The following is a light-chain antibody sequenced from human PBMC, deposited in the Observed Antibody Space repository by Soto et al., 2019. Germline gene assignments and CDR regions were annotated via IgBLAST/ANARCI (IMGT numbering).Light chain of an antibody. CDR2: GAS. V-gene: IGKV3-20*01. CDR1: QSISNTN. Sequence: EIVLTQSPGTLSLSPGERATLSCRASQSISNTNVAWYQQKPGQAPRLIIYGASSRATGIPDRFSGSGSGTDYTLTISRLEPEDFAVYYCQQFGSSPMYTFGQGTKLEIK. CDR3: QQFGSSPMYT. J-gene: IGKJ2*01.